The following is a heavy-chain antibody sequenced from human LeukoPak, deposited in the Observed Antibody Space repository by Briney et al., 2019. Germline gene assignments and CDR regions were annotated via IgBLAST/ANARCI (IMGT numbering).Heavy chain of an antibody. CDR2: IYYSGST. V-gene: IGHV4-61*01. J-gene: IGHJ3*02. Sequence: SETLSLTCTVSGGSISSGSYYWSWIRQPPGKGLEWIGYIYYSGSTNYNPSLKSRVTISVDTSKNQFSLKLSSVTAADTAVYYCAREAKSSSWFEGDAFDIWGQGTMVTVSS. D-gene: IGHD6-13*01. CDR1: GGSISSGSYY. CDR3: AREAKSSSWFEGDAFDI.